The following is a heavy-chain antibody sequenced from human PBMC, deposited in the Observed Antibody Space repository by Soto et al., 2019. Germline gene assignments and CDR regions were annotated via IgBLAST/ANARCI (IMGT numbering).Heavy chain of an antibody. J-gene: IGHJ4*02. CDR1: GYTFRNFG. Sequence: QIQLLQSGAEVKKLGASVKVTCKASGYTFRNFGISWVRQAPGQGLEWMGWISAYNANANYAQKFQGRLTMTADTSTSTAYMELRSLRSEDTAVYYCARENSYLDYWGQGTLVTVSS. CDR2: ISAYNANA. V-gene: IGHV1-18*01. CDR3: ARENSYLDY.